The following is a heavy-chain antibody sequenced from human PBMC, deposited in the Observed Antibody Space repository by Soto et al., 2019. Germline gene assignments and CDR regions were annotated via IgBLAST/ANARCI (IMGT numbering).Heavy chain of an antibody. V-gene: IGHV4-39*01. D-gene: IGHD3-3*02. CDR1: GDSIISSDFY. Sequence: SETLSLTCTVSGDSIISSDFYWGWVRQPPGKGLEWIGSIFYLGSSYYNPSLKSRVTVSVDTSKNQFSLRLRSVTAADTALYFCARRSLALRKNNWFDPWGQGIMVTVSS. J-gene: IGHJ5*02. CDR3: ARRSLALRKNNWFDP. CDR2: IFYLGSS.